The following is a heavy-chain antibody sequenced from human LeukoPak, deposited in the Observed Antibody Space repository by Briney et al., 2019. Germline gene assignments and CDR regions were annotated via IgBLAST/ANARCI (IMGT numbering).Heavy chain of an antibody. Sequence: ASVKVSCKASGGTFSNYAITWVRQAPGQGLEWMGGIIPMFGTASYAQKFQGRVTITADKSTSTAYMELSSLRSEDTAVYYCARGPSIAAHKYWGQGTLVTVSS. CDR1: GGTFSNYA. V-gene: IGHV1-69*06. CDR2: IIPMFGTA. J-gene: IGHJ4*02. CDR3: ARGPSIAAHKY. D-gene: IGHD6-6*01.